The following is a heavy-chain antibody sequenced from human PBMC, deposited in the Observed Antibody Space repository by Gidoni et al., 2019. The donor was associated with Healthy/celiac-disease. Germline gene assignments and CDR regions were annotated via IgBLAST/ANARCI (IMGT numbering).Heavy chain of an antibody. V-gene: IGHV4-59*08. J-gene: IGHJ6*02. CDR1: GGSISSYY. Sequence: QVQLQESGPGLVKPSETLSLTCTVSGGSISSYYWSWIRQPTGKGLEWIGYIYYSGSTNYNPSLKSRVTISVYTSKNQFSLKLSSVTAADTAVYYCARFMGARYYYGMDVWGQGTTVTVSS. CDR3: ARFMGARYYYGMDV. CDR2: IYYSGST. D-gene: IGHD1-26*01.